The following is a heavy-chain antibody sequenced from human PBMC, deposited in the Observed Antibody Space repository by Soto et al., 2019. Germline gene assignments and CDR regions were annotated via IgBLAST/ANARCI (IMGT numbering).Heavy chain of an antibody. D-gene: IGHD3-3*01. CDR1: GGSVSSVSYY. CDR2: IYYSGST. V-gene: IGHV4-61*01. J-gene: IGHJ4*02. CDR3: ARELRFLEWFPGSYFDY. Sequence: KTSETLSLTCTVSGGSVSSVSYYWSWIRQHPGKGLEWIGYIYYSGSTNYNPSLKSRVTITVDTSKNQFSLKLSSVTAADTAVYYCARELRFLEWFPGSYFDYWGQGTLVTVSS.